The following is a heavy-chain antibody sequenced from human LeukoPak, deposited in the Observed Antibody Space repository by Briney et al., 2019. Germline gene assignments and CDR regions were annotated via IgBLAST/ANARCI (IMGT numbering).Heavy chain of an antibody. CDR2: INTDGSTT. Sequence: GGSLRLSCAASGFTLSSYWMHWVRQAPGKGLVGVSRINTDGSTTSYADSVKDRFTISRDNAKNTLYLQMNSLRAEDTAVYYCARDRDYSPTWILQHWGQGTLVTVSS. D-gene: IGHD2-15*01. V-gene: IGHV3-74*01. CDR1: GFTLSSYW. J-gene: IGHJ1*01. CDR3: ARDRDYSPTWILQH.